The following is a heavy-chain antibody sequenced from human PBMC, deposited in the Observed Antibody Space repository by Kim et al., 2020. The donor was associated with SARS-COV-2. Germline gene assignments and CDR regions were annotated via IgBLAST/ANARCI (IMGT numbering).Heavy chain of an antibody. CDR3: ARGGSYFDY. V-gene: IGHV3-30*04. J-gene: IGHJ4*02. CDR1: GFTFSSYA. Sequence: GGSLRLSCAASGFTFSSYAMHWVRQAPGKGLEWVAVISYDGSNKYYADSVKGRFTISRDNSKNTLYLQMNSLRAEDTAVYYCARGGSYFDYWGQGTLVTVSS. D-gene: IGHD1-26*01. CDR2: ISYDGSNK.